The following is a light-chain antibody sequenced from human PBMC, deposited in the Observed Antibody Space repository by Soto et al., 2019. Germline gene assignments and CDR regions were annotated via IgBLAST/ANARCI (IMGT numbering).Light chain of an antibody. J-gene: IGKJ4*01. CDR1: QDISNY. Sequence: DIQMTQSPSSLSASVGDRGTITCQASQDISNYLNWYQQKPGKAPKLLIYDASNLETGVPSRFSGSGSGTDFTLTISSLQPEDIATYYCQQYDNLPLTFGGGIKVEIK. CDR3: QQYDNLPLT. CDR2: DAS. V-gene: IGKV1-33*01.